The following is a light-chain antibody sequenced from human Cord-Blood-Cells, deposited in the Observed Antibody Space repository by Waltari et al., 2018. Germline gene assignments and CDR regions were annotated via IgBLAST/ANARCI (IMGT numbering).Light chain of an antibody. J-gene: IGLJ3*02. Sequence: QSALTQPRSVSGSPGQPFTIPCPGTTPAVGGYNYVSWYQQHPGKAPKLMIYDVSKRPSGVPDRFSGSKSGNTASLTISGLQAEDEADYYCCSYAGSYTWVFGGGTKLTVL. CDR1: TPAVGGYNY. CDR3: CSYAGSYTWV. CDR2: DVS. V-gene: IGLV2-11*01.